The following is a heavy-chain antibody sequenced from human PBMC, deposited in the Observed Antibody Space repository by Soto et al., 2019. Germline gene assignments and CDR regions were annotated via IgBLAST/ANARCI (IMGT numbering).Heavy chain of an antibody. CDR2: IYPGDSDT. V-gene: IGHV5-51*01. CDR1: KDSFNGYW. Sequence: PGESLKISCKGSKDSFNGYWIGWVRQLPGKGLEWMGIIYPGDSDTRYSPSFQGQVTISADKSISTAYLQWSSLKASDTAMYYCARTAAAGKYYYGVDVWGQGTTVTVSS. D-gene: IGHD6-13*01. J-gene: IGHJ6*02. CDR3: ARTAAAGKYYYGVDV.